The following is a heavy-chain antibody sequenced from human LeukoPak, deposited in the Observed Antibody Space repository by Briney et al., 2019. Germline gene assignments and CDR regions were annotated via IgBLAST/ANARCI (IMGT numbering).Heavy chain of an antibody. D-gene: IGHD3-22*01. CDR1: GVSIFSYY. CDR2: IYSNGIT. CDR3: GRRAYYDSSGYSPASGYFDL. J-gene: IGHJ2*01. Sequence: PSETLPLTCTVSGVSIFSYYWNWIRQPPGKGLEWIGYIYSNGITSYNPSLMSRGTISIATTKNQFSLRLKSVTAADTAIYYCGRRAYYDSSGYSPASGYFDLWGRGTLVSVSS. V-gene: IGHV4-4*08.